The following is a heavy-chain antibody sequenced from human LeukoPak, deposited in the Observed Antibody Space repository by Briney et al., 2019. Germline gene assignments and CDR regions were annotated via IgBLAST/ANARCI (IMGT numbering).Heavy chain of an antibody. CDR2: ITFSDGTT. CDR1: GFTFSSYT. D-gene: IGHD3-10*01. Sequence: GGSLRLSCAASGFTFSSYTMTWVRQAPGKGLEWVSSITFSDGTTYYADSVKGRFTISRDNSKNTLYLQMSSLRAEDTAVYYCAKANPEARPGYFDYWGQGTLVTVSS. V-gene: IGHV3-23*01. J-gene: IGHJ4*02. CDR3: AKANPEARPGYFDY.